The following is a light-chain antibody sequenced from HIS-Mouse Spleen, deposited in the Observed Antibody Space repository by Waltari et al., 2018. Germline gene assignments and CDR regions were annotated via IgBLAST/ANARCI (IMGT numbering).Light chain of an antibody. V-gene: IGKV4-1*01. CDR3: QQYYSTPRT. CDR2: LAS. Sequence: DIVMTQSPDSLAVSLGERATIHCKSSQSVLYSTNNKNYLAWYQQKPGKPPKLLIYLASTRESGVPDRFSGSGPGTDFTLTISSLQAEDVAVYYCQQYYSTPRTFGQGTKLEIK. CDR1: QSVLYSTNNKNY. J-gene: IGKJ2*01.